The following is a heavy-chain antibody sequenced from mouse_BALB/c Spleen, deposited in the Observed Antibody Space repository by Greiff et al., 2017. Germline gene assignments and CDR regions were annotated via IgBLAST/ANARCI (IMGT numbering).Heavy chain of an antibody. CDR3: AKYGNHPFAY. J-gene: IGHJ3*01. D-gene: IGHD2-1*01. Sequence: EVKLMESGGGLVQPGGSLKLSCAASGFDFSRYWMSWVRQAPGKGLEWIGEINPDSSTINYTPSLKDKFIISRDNAKNTLYLQMSKVRSEDTALYYCAKYGNHPFAYWGQGTLVTVSA. V-gene: IGHV4-1*02. CDR1: GFDFSRYW. CDR2: INPDSSTI.